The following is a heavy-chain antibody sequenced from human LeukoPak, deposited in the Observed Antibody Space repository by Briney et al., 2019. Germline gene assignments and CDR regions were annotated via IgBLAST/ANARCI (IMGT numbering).Heavy chain of an antibody. J-gene: IGHJ4*02. CDR3: ARYYYSVLDY. V-gene: IGHV4-39*07. CDR2: IYYSGST. Sequence: SETLSLTCTVSGGSISSSSYYWGWIRQHPGKGLEWIGSIYYSGSTYYNPSLKSRVTISVDTSKNQFSLKLSSVTAADTAVYYCARYYYSVLDYWGQGTLVTVSS. CDR1: GGSISSSSYY. D-gene: IGHD3-16*01.